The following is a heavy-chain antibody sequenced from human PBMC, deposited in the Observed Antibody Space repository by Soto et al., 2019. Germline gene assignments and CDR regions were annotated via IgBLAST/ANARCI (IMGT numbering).Heavy chain of an antibody. CDR3: ARVGESSGYRLDYYYGMDV. CDR1: GGTFSRYA. D-gene: IGHD5-12*01. V-gene: IGHV1-69*13. CDR2: IIPIFGTA. Sequence: SVKVSCKASGGTFSRYAISWVRQAPGQGLEWMGGIIPIFGTANYAQKFQGRVTITADESTGTAYMELSSLRSEDTAVYYCARVGESSGYRLDYYYGMDVWGQGTTVTVSS. J-gene: IGHJ6*02.